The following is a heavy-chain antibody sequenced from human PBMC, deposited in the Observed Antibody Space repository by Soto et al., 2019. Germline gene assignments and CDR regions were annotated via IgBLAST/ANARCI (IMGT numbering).Heavy chain of an antibody. D-gene: IGHD2-15*01. CDR3: ARDDVLCDGGRCYGVPLDV. V-gene: IGHV3-66*01. CDR2: IQSGGPT. CDR1: GFTVSSKY. J-gene: IGHJ6*04. Sequence: ESGGGLVQPGGSLRLSCAASGFTVSSKYMSWVRQAPGKGLEWGSLIQSGGPTYYADSVKGRFTISRDTSENTVHLQMDSLRAEDTAVYYCARDDVLCDGGRCYGVPLDVWGTGTTVTVSS.